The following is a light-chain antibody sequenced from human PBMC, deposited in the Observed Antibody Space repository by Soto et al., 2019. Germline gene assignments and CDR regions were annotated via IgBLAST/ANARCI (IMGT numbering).Light chain of an antibody. Sequence: DIQLTQSPSFLPASVGDRVTITCRASQGISRSLAWYQQKPGKAPELLIYTASTLQSGVPSRFSGSGSGTEFTLTISSLQPEDFATYYCQQLNSHPPWTFGQGTKVEIK. V-gene: IGKV1-9*01. CDR1: QGISRS. J-gene: IGKJ1*01. CDR2: TAS. CDR3: QQLNSHPPWT.